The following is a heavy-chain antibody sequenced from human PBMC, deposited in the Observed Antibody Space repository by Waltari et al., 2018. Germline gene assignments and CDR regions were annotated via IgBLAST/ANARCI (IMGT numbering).Heavy chain of an antibody. V-gene: IGHV5-51*01. CDR3: ARHNVELRGYYGMDI. CDR2: IYPGDSAT. CDR1: GYSFTSYW. J-gene: IGHJ6*02. Sequence: EVQLVQSGAEVKKPGESLKISCKGSGYSFTSYWIGWVRQMPGKGLEWMGIIYPGDSATRYSPSFQGQVTISAAKSISTAYLQWSSLKASDTAMYYCARHNVELRGYYGMDIWGQGTTVTVSS. D-gene: IGHD1-7*01.